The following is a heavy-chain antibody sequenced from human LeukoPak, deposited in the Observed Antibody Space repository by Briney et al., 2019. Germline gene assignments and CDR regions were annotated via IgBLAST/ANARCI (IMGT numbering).Heavy chain of an antibody. CDR1: GYTFTSYY. D-gene: IGHD3-3*01. V-gene: IGHV1-46*01. CDR3: ARGAQNVLRFLEWLSRFDP. CDR2: INPSGGST. J-gene: IGHJ5*02. Sequence: ASVKVSCKASGYTFTSYYMHWVRQAPGQGLEWMGIINPSGGSTSYAQKFQGRVTMTRDTSTSTVYMELSSLRSEDTAVYYCARGAQNVLRFLEWLSRFDPWGQGTLVTISS.